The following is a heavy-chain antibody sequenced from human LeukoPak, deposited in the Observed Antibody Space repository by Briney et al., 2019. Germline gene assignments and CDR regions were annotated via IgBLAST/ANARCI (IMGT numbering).Heavy chain of an antibody. V-gene: IGHV1-46*01. D-gene: IGHD3-9*01. CDR3: ARDPPNYDILTGYYYYYGMDV. Sequence: GASVKVSCKASGYTFTSYYMHWVRQAPGQGLEWMGIINPSGGSTSYAQKFQGRVTMTRDTSTSTVYMELSSLRSDDTAVCYCARDPPNYDILTGYYYYYGMDVWGQGTTVTVSS. J-gene: IGHJ6*02. CDR2: INPSGGST. CDR1: GYTFTSYY.